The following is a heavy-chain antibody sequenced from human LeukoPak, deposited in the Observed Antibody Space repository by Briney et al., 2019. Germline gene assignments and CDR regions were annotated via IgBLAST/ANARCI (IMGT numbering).Heavy chain of an antibody. CDR3: AKVGDGDYYLDY. J-gene: IGHJ4*02. CDR1: GLAFRRYG. V-gene: IGHV3-33*06. CDR2: IWYDRSNQ. Sequence: GGTLRLSCAVSGLAFRRYGIHCVRGAPGKGLELGVVIWYDRSNQYYTDSVKGRFTISRDNSKNTLYLQMNSLRAEDTAMYYCAKVGDGDYYLDYWGQGTLVTVSS. D-gene: IGHD4-17*01.